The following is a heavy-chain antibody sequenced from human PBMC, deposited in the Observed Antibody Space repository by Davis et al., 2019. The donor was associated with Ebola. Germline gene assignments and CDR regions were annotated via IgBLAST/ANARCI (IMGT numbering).Heavy chain of an antibody. V-gene: IGHV3-30*18. Sequence: PGGSLRLSCAASGFTFSSYGMHWVRQAPGKGLEWVAVISYDGSNKYYADSVKGRFTISRDNSKNTLYLQMNSLRAEDTAVYYCAKTVEYSRANYYYYGMDVWGQGTTVTVSS. CDR3: AKTVEYSRANYYYYGMDV. CDR2: ISYDGSNK. J-gene: IGHJ6*02. CDR1: GFTFSSYG. D-gene: IGHD6-6*01.